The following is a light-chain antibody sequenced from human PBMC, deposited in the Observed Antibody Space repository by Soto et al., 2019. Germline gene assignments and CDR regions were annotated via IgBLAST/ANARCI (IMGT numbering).Light chain of an antibody. CDR1: SSNIGAGYD. CDR2: GNS. Sequence: QAVVTQPPSVSGAPGQRVTISCTGSSSNIGAGYDVHWYQQLPGTAPKLLIYGNSNRPSGVPDRFSGSKSGTSASLAITGLQAEDEADYYCQSYDSILSVVFGGGTKLSVL. V-gene: IGLV1-40*01. CDR3: QSYDSILSVV. J-gene: IGLJ2*01.